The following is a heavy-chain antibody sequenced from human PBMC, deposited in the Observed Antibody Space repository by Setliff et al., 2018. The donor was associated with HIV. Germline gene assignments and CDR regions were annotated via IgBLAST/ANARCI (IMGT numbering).Heavy chain of an antibody. CDR1: GGSITGSPYL. V-gene: IGHV4-39*02. Sequence: PSETLSLTCTVSGGSITGSPYLWGWIRRPPLKGLEWIASIHYTGRTYYNPSLKSRVSTSVDPSKNHLSLKLTSVTAADTAVYYCARVIPAGVPANWFDPWGHGTLVTVSS. CDR3: ARVIPAGVPANWFDP. D-gene: IGHD2-2*01. J-gene: IGHJ5*02. CDR2: IHYTGRT.